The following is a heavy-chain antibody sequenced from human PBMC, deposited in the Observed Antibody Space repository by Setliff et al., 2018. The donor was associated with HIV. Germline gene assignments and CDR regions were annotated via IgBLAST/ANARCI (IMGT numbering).Heavy chain of an antibody. V-gene: IGHV3-74*01. CDR2: IDSNGSDT. D-gene: IGHD2-2*01. CDR1: GLTFSNYW. Sequence: GESLKISCVASGLTFSNYWMHWVRQAPGKGLVWVSRIDSNGSDTDYADSVRGRFTISRDNAKNTLYLQMTSLRAEDTAVYYCARGRRVSSNYYYYYYMDVWGKGTTVTVSS. J-gene: IGHJ6*03. CDR3: ARGRRVSSNYYYYYYMDV.